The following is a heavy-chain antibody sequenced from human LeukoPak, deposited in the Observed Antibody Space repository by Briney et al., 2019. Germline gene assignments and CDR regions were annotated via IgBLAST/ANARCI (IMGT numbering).Heavy chain of an antibody. J-gene: IGHJ4*02. Sequence: PGGSLRLSCAASGFTFSSYAKSWVRQAPGKGLEWISHISAGGGTTYYSDSVKGRFTISRDNSKNTLYLQMNSLRAEDTAVYSCAKAEGSGNQPFKYWGQGTLVTVSS. CDR3: AKAEGSGNQPFKY. D-gene: IGHD3-10*01. CDR2: ISAGGGTT. V-gene: IGHV3-23*01. CDR1: GFTFSSYA.